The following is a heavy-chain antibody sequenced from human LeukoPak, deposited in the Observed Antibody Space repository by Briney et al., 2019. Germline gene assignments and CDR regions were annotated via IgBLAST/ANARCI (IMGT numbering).Heavy chain of an antibody. Sequence: ASVKVSCMASGYTFTGYYMHWVRQAPGQGLEWMGWINPNSGGTNYAQKLQGRVTMTRDTSISTAYMELSRLRSDDTAVYYCARDLGGFGELSGYYYYYGMDVWGQGTTVTVSS. CDR1: GYTFTGYY. CDR3: ARDLGGFGELSGYYYYYGMDV. D-gene: IGHD3-10*01. J-gene: IGHJ6*02. CDR2: INPNSGGT. V-gene: IGHV1-2*02.